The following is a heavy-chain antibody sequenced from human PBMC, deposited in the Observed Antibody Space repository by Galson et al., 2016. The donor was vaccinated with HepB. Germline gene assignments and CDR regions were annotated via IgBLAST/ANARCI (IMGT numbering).Heavy chain of an antibody. CDR3: ARQYNSGYSQKYFDL. D-gene: IGHD5-18*01. CDR2: MNPNSGNT. J-gene: IGHJ4*02. Sequence: SVKVSCKASGNTFTSYDINWVRQAAGLGLEWMGWMNPNSGNTGYAQKFQGRVTMTGDTSISTAYMELSRLRSDDTAVYYCARQYNSGYSQKYFDLWGQGTLVTVSS. V-gene: IGHV1-8*01. CDR1: GNTFTSYD.